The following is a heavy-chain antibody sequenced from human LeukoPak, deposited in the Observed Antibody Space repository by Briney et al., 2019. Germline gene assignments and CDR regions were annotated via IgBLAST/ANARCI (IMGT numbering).Heavy chain of an antibody. Sequence: GGSLRLSCAASGFTFSSYGMYWVRQAPGKGLEWVAFIQHDGRDRYYADSVKGRFTTSVDNSKDTLYLQMNSLRAEDMALYYCATRDCSGSGCGYYYMGVWGKGTTVTVS. D-gene: IGHD2-15*01. J-gene: IGHJ6*03. V-gene: IGHV3-30*02. CDR1: GFTFSSYG. CDR2: IQHDGRDR. CDR3: ATRDCSGSGCGYYYMGV.